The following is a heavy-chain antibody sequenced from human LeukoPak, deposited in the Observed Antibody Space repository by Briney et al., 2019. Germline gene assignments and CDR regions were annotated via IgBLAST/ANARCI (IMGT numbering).Heavy chain of an antibody. CDR2: ISGDGRHT. Sequence: GGSLRLSCAASGFTFTTYYMIWDPQAPGKGLEGVSIISGDGRHTYHADSVKGRFTISRDNSKNTLYLQMNSLRAEDTAIYYCAKKLVPNARAWFDPWGQGTLVTVSS. CDR1: GFTFTTYY. J-gene: IGHJ5*02. V-gene: IGHV3-23*01. CDR3: AKKLVPNARAWFDP. D-gene: IGHD5-12*01.